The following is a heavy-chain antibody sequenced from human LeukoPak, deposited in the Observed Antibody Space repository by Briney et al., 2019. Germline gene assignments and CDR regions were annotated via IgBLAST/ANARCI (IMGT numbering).Heavy chain of an antibody. CDR2: INPNSGGT. Sequence: ASVKVSCKASGYTFTGYYMHWVRQAPGQGLEWMGWINPNSGGTNYAQKFQGRVTMTRDTSITTAYMELSRLRSDDTAVYYCARALDYYGSGSYYNGPFDYWGQGTLVTVSS. J-gene: IGHJ4*02. D-gene: IGHD3-10*01. V-gene: IGHV1-2*02. CDR3: ARALDYYGSGSYYNGPFDY. CDR1: GYTFTGYY.